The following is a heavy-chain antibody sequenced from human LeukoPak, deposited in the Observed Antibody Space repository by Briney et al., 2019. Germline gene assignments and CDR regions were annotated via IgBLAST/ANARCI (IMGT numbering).Heavy chain of an antibody. V-gene: IGHV4-4*07. D-gene: IGHD3-22*01. CDR1: GGSISSYY. J-gene: IGHJ5*02. CDR3: ARLTLERNYYDSSGYYYENWFDP. Sequence: SETLSLTCTVSGGSISSYYWSWIRQPAGKGLEWIGRICTSGSTNYNPSLKSRVTMSVDTSKNQFSLKLSSVTAADTAVYYCARLTLERNYYDSSGYYYENWFDPWGQGTLVTVSS. CDR2: ICTSGST.